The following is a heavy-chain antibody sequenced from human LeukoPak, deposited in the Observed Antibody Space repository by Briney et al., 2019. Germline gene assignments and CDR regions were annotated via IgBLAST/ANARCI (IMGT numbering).Heavy chain of an antibody. D-gene: IGHD1-26*01. CDR3: ARGVSHSGSYLGPFDS. Sequence: PSETLSLTCAVYGGSFNGYFWSWIRQPPGKGLEWIGEINHSGSTNYNPSLKSRIAISVDTSKNQFSLKLRFVTAADTAVYYCARGVSHSGSYLGPFDSWGQGTLVTVSS. CDR2: INHSGST. CDR1: GGSFNGYF. J-gene: IGHJ4*02. V-gene: IGHV4-34*01.